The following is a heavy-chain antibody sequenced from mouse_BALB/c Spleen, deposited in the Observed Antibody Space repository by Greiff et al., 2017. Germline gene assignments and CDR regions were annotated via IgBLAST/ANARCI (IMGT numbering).Heavy chain of an antibody. Sequence: VQLQQSGAELAKPGASVKLSCKASGYTFTSYSMHWVKQRPGQGLEWIGKINPSNGGTNYNEKFKTKATLTADKSSSTAYMQLSSLTSEDSAVYACAGDGDYYEGFAYWGQGTLVTVSA. CDR1: GYTFTSYS. D-gene: IGHD1-1*01. V-gene: IGHV1-53*01. CDR3: AGDGDYYEGFAY. CDR2: INPSNGGT. J-gene: IGHJ3*01.